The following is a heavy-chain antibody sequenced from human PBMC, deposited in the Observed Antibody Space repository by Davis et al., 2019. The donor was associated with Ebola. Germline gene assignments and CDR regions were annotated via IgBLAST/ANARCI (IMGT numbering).Heavy chain of an antibody. V-gene: IGHV4-39*01. J-gene: IGHJ4*02. CDR1: GASVSNPPYY. CDR2: IDHSGST. D-gene: IGHD3-22*01. Sequence: PSETLSLTCTVSGASVSNPPYYWGWIRQPPGKGLEWIGSIDHSGSTSHNPSLKSRVTISVDTSKNQFSLKLSSVTAADTSVYYCARQRYDRSGYWDYWGQGTLVTVSS. CDR3: ARQRYDRSGYWDY.